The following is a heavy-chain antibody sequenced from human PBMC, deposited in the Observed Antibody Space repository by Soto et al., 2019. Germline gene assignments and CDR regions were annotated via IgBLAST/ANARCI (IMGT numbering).Heavy chain of an antibody. Sequence: SETLSLTCSVSVGSIGVSYYYWHWLRQSPGRGPEWIGSVFYTGFTSYNPSLESRVSVSVDTSKNQFSLKVSAVTAADTAVYYCASSQKGYNWNYFDHWGKGALVTVSS. CDR2: VFYTGFT. CDR1: VGSIGVSYYY. D-gene: IGHD1-20*01. CDR3: ASSQKGYNWNYFDH. V-gene: IGHV4-39*01. J-gene: IGHJ4*02.